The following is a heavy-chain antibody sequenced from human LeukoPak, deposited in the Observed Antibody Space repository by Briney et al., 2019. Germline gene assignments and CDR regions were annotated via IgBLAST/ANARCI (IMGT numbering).Heavy chain of an antibody. J-gene: IGHJ4*02. Sequence: SETLSLTCTVSGGSVSSGSYYRTWIRQPPGKGLEWIGYIYYSGSTNYNPTLKSRVIISLDTSKNQISLRLSSVTAADTAVYYCARGQRRLQDYWGQGTLVTVSS. V-gene: IGHV4-61*01. CDR3: ARGQRRLQDY. CDR2: IYYSGST. CDR1: GGSVSSGSYY.